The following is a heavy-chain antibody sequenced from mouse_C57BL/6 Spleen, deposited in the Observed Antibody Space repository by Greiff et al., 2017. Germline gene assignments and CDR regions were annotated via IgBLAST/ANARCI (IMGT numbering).Heavy chain of an antibody. D-gene: IGHD2-5*01. V-gene: IGHV1-20*01. J-gene: IGHJ2*01. CDR3: ARKEGYYSNYGYFDY. CDR1: GYSFTGYF. CDR2: INPYNGDT. Sequence: EVQLQESGPELVKPGDSVKISCKASGYSFTGYFMNWVMQSHGKSLEWIGRINPYNGDTFYNQKLKGKATLTVDKSSSTAHMDLRSLTSEDSAVYYCARKEGYYSNYGYFDYWGQGTTLTVSS.